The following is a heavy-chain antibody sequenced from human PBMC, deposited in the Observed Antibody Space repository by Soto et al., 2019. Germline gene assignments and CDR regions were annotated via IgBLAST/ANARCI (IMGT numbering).Heavy chain of an antibody. D-gene: IGHD2-2*01. J-gene: IGHJ5*02. V-gene: IGHV3-11*01. CDR1: GFTFSAYY. Sequence: QVQLVESGGGLVKPGGSLRLSCVASGFTFSAYYMTWIRQAPGKALEWVSYIGSSGGPIYHEESVKGRFTITRDNAKNSLYLQMNNLRAEDTAVYYCARESSSTSANWFDPWGQGTLVTVSS. CDR2: IGSSGGPI. CDR3: ARESSSTSANWFDP.